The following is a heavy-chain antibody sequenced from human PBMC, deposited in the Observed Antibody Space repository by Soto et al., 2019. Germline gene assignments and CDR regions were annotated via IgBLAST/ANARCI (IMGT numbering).Heavy chain of an antibody. Sequence: QVQLQESGPGLVKPSHTLSLTCTVSGDSFTSGGYYWSWIRQHPGKGLEWIGYIYYSGSTYYNPSLKSRVTISVDTSKNQFSLKLTSVTAADTAVYYCARDIAGRGYFDFWGQGSLVTVSS. J-gene: IGHJ4*02. D-gene: IGHD3-16*02. CDR3: ARDIAGRGYFDF. CDR2: IYYSGST. CDR1: GDSFTSGGYY. V-gene: IGHV4-31*03.